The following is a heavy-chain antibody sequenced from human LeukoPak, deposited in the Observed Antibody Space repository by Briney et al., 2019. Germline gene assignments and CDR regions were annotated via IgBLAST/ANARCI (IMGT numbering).Heavy chain of an antibody. Sequence: ASVKVSCKASGYTFTGYYMHWARQAPGQGLEWMGWINPNSGGTNYAQKFQGRVTMTRDTSISTAYMELSRLRSDDTAVYYCASGRDCSSTSCQLDYWGQGTLVTVSS. CDR2: INPNSGGT. CDR1: GYTFTGYY. J-gene: IGHJ4*02. CDR3: ASGRDCSSTSCQLDY. D-gene: IGHD2-2*01. V-gene: IGHV1-2*02.